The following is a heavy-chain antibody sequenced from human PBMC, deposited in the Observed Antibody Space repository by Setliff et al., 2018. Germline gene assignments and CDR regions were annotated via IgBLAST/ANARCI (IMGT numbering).Heavy chain of an antibody. CDR2: IYHSGST. V-gene: IGHV4-38-2*02. CDR3: AGDRRIVGARHAFDI. CDR1: GYSISSGYY. D-gene: IGHD1-26*01. J-gene: IGHJ3*02. Sequence: SETLSLTCAVSGYSISSGYYWGWIRQPPGKGLEWIGSIYHSGSTYYNPSLKSRVTISVDTSKNQFSLKLSSVTAADTAVYYCAGDRRIVGARHAFDIWGQGTMVTVSS.